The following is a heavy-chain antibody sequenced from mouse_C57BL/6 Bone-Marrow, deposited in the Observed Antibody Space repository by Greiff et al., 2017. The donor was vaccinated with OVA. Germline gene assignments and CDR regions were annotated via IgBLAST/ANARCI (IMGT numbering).Heavy chain of an antibody. V-gene: IGHV1-19*01. D-gene: IGHD5-1*01. CDR1: GYTFTDYY. J-gene: IGHJ4*01. Sequence: EVHLVESGPVLVKPGASVKMSCKASGYTFTDYYMNWVKQSHGKSLEWIGVINPYNGGTSYNQKFKGKATVTVDKSSSTAYMEMNSLTSEDSAVYYCASLDEYGYAMDYWGQGTSVTVTS. CDR3: ASLDEYGYAMDY. CDR2: INPYNGGT.